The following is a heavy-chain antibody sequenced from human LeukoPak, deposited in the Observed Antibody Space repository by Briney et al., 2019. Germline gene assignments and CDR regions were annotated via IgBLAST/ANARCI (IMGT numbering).Heavy chain of an antibody. V-gene: IGHV1-69*05. CDR3: ARDRRDGYNYFFDY. Sequence: SVKVSCKASGGTFSSYAISWVRQAPGQGLEWMGSIIPIFGTANYAQKFQGRVTITTDESTSTAYMELSSLRSEDTAVYYCARDRRDGYNYFFDYWGQGTLVTVSS. CDR2: IIPIFGTA. D-gene: IGHD5-24*01. CDR1: GGTFSSYA. J-gene: IGHJ4*02.